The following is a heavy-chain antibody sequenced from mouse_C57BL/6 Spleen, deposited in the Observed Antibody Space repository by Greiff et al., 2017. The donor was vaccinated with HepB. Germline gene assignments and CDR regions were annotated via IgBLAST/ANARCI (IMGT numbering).Heavy chain of an antibody. CDR1: GYTFTSYW. V-gene: IGHV1-64*01. Sequence: QVQLKQPGAELVKPGASVKLSCKASGYTFTSYWMHWVKQRPGQGLEWIGMIHPNSGSTNYNEKFKSKATLTVDKSSSTAYMQLSSLTSEDSAVYYCADSNYPYYAMDYWGQGTSVTVSS. CDR3: ADSNYPYYAMDY. CDR2: IHPNSGST. J-gene: IGHJ4*01. D-gene: IGHD2-5*01.